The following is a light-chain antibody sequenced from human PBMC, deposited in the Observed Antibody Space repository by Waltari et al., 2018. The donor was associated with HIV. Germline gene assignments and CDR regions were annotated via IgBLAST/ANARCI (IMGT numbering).Light chain of an antibody. CDR1: EDINKW. CDR3: KQDETDSRS. CDR2: KAT. Sequence: DVQITQSPSSVSASIGCRASITCLASEDINKWLAWYQQKPGKAPNLLIYKATILETGVPERFSGSVSGAEFTLTITNLQSDDFATYYCKQDETDSRSFGQGTKV. V-gene: IGKV1-5*03. J-gene: IGKJ1*01.